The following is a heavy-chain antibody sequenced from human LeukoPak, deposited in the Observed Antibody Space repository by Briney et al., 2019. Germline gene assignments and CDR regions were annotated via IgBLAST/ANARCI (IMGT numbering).Heavy chain of an antibody. CDR1: GGSFSSYY. J-gene: IGHJ4*02. CDR2: INHSGST. CDR3: ARGYCGADCYSGYYFDY. D-gene: IGHD2-21*02. Sequence: PSETLSLTCAVYGGSFSSYYWSWIRQPPGKGLEWIGEINHSGSTNYNPSLKSRVTISVDTSKNQFSLKLSSVTAADTAVYYCARGYCGADCYSGYYFDYWGQGTLVTVSS. V-gene: IGHV4-34*01.